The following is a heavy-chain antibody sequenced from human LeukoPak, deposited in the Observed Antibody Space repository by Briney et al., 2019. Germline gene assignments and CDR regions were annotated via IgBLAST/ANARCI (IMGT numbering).Heavy chain of an antibody. Sequence: ASVKVSCKASGYTFTSYYMHWVRQAPGQGLEWMGIINPSGGSTSYAQKFQGRVTMTRDTSTSTVYMELSSLRSEDTAVYYCARDLAGPHVGATPDGYMDVWGKGTTVTVSS. CDR3: ARDLAGPHVGATPDGYMDV. CDR1: GYTFTSYY. D-gene: IGHD1-26*01. V-gene: IGHV1-46*01. CDR2: INPSGGST. J-gene: IGHJ6*03.